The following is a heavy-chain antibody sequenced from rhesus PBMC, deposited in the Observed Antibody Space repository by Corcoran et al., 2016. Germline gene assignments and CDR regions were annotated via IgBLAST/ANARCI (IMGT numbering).Heavy chain of an antibody. Sequence: QVQLQESGPGVVKPSETLSLTCAVSGGSISGGYDWSWIRQPPGKGLEWIGYIYGSSGSTNYNPSRKTRVTFSKDASKIEFSLKLSSVTAADTAVYYCARDIAAALFDYWGQGVLVTVSS. V-gene: IGHV4-76*01. D-gene: IGHD6-25*01. J-gene: IGHJ4*01. CDR2: IYGSSGST. CDR3: ARDIAAALFDY. CDR1: GGSISGGYD.